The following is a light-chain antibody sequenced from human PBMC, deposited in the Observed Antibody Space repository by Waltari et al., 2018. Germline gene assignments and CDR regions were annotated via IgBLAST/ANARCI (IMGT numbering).Light chain of an antibody. CDR3: AAWDDSLNGPWV. V-gene: IGLV1-44*01. J-gene: IGLJ3*02. Sequence: QSVLTQPPSASGTPGQRGTISCSGRSSNIGSNTVNWYQHLPGTAPKLLIYSNNPRPSGVPARFSGSKSGTSASLPISGLQSEDEADYYCAAWDDSLNGPWVFGGGTQLTVL. CDR1: SSNIGSNT. CDR2: SNN.